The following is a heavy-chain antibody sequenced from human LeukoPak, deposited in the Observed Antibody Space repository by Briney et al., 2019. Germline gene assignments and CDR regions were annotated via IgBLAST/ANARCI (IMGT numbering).Heavy chain of an antibody. D-gene: IGHD2-15*01. Sequence: SETLSLTCTVSGASISSSYWSWIRQPPGEGLEWIGYIYTSGNTNYNPSLQSRVTMSVDTSKNQFSLQLSSVTAADTAVYYCARVVGATSIDYWGQGILVTVSS. CDR1: GASISSSY. CDR2: IYTSGNT. V-gene: IGHV4-4*09. J-gene: IGHJ4*02. CDR3: ARVVGATSIDY.